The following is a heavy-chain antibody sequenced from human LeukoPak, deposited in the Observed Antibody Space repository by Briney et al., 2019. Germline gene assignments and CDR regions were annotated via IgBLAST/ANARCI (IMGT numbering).Heavy chain of an antibody. D-gene: IGHD2-2*01. V-gene: IGHV4-59*08. CDR1: GDSINRHY. CDR3: ATNAGPAALDAIDI. J-gene: IGHJ3*02. CDR2: ISYRGTT. Sequence: SETLSLTCTVSGDSINRHYWSWIRQTPGKGLELIGYISYRGTTNYNPSLKSRVTISIDTSNNQFSLRLSSVTAADTAVYYCATNAGPAALDAIDIWGQGTIVTVSS.